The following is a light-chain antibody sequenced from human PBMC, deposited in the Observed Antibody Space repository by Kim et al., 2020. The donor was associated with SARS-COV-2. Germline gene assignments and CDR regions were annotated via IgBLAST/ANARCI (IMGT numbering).Light chain of an antibody. CDR3: QSYDSSLSGWV. CDR1: SSTIGAGYD. V-gene: IGLV1-40*01. CDR2: GNS. J-gene: IGLJ3*02. Sequence: QRCTISRTGSSSTIGAGYDVHWYHQLPGTAPKLLIYGNSNRPSGVPDRFSGSKSGTSASLAITGLQAEDEADYYCQSYDSSLSGWVFGGGTQLTVL.